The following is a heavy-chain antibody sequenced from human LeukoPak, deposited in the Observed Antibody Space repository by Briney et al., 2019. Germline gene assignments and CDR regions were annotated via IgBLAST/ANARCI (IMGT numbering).Heavy chain of an antibody. Sequence: GGSLRLSCAASGFTFSSYSMNWVRQAPGKGLEWVSYIRSSGSPIYYADSVRGRFTISRDNAKNSLYLQMNSLRDEDTAVYYCVRDPDAFDFWGQGTPVTVSS. CDR2: IRSSGSPI. CDR1: GFTFSSYS. CDR3: VRDPDAFDF. V-gene: IGHV3-48*02. J-gene: IGHJ4*02.